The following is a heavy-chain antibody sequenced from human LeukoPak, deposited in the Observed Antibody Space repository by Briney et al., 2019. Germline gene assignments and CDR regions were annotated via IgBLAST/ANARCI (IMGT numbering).Heavy chain of an antibody. J-gene: IGHJ4*02. CDR1: GFTFSSYV. CDR2: ISGRGSST. D-gene: IGHD6-19*01. CDR3: ARQPDDFSGWNNGQDFFGY. V-gene: IGHV3-23*01. Sequence: PGGSLRLSCAASGFTFSSYVMSWVRQAPGKGLEWVSGISGRGSSTYYADSVKGRFTISRDNSKNTLYLQMNSLRAEDTAVHYCARQPDDFSGWNNGQDFFGYWGQGTLVTVSS.